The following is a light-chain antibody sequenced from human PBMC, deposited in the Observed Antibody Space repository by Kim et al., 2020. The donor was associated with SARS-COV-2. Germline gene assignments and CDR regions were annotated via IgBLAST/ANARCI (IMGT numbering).Light chain of an antibody. V-gene: IGKV1-5*03. CDR3: QQYNTFST. CDR2: KAS. Sequence: DIQMTQFPSTLSVSVGDRVTITCRASQSVRNWLAWYQQKPGKPPNLLIYKASTLKKGVPSRFSGSGSGTEFTLTISSLQPDDFATYYCQQYNTFSTFGQGTKVDIK. J-gene: IGKJ1*01. CDR1: QSVRNW.